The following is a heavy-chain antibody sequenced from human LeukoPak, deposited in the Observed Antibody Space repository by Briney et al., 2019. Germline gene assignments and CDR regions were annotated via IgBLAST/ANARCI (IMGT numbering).Heavy chain of an antibody. CDR3: AKDGPYFYYGMDV. CDR2: ISYDGSNK. CDR1: GHMFSSYG. Sequence: GRSLRLSCAASGHMFSSYGMHWVRQAPGKELEWLAHISYDGSNKYYADSIKGRFTISRDNSMYTLYLQMNGLRAEDTAVYYCAKDGPYFYYGMDVWGQGTTVTVS. V-gene: IGHV3-30*18. J-gene: IGHJ6*02.